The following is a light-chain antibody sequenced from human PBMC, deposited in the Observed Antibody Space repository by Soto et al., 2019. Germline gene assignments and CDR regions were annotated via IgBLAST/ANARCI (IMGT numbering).Light chain of an antibody. J-gene: IGLJ2*01. Sequence: QSVLTQPPSASGTPGQRVTISCSGSSSNIGSNYVYWYQQLPGTAPKLLIYRNNQRPSGVPDRFSGSKSGTSASLAISGLRSEDEAYYYCAAWDDSLSGPLFGGGTKLTVL. V-gene: IGLV1-47*01. CDR1: SSNIGSNY. CDR3: AAWDDSLSGPL. CDR2: RNN.